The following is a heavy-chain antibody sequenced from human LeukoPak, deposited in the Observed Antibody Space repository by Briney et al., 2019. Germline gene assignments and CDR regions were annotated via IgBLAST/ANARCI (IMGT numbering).Heavy chain of an antibody. CDR1: RGSFSGYY. CDR3: ARGPRITIFGVVITFDY. CDR2: INHSGST. J-gene: IGHJ4*02. V-gene: IGHV4-34*01. Sequence: PSESLSPTCALDRGSFSGYYWSCIRQPAGKLMEWIGEINHSGSTNYNPSLKSRVTRPVARSKQQFSLRLAALAAAAPAVNYCARGPRITIFGVVITFDYWGQGTLVTVSS. D-gene: IGHD3-3*01.